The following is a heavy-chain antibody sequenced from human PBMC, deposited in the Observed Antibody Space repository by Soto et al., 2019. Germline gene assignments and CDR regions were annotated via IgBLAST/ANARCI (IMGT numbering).Heavy chain of an antibody. D-gene: IGHD1-1*01. CDR1: GYTFTSYN. CDR3: ATTHDSAGFRDS. Sequence: QVQFVQSGAEVKKPGASVKVSCKTPGYTFTSYNIHWVRQAPGQRLEWIGWINVGNGNTRYSPKCPGRLTLTTDTPGNTAYLELNCLISEETAVYYSATTHDSAGFRDSWGQGTLVTVSS. CDR2: INVGNGNT. V-gene: IGHV1-3*01. J-gene: IGHJ4*02.